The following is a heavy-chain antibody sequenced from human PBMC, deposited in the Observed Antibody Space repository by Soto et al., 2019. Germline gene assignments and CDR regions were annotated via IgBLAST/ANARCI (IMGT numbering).Heavy chain of an antibody. CDR3: TRGPSGDKVDY. V-gene: IGHV4-30-4*08. J-gene: IGHJ4*02. CDR2: IYEGGRT. CDR1: GGSVSSADWN. D-gene: IGHD7-27*01. Sequence: SETLSLTCTVSGGSVSSADWNWSWIRQTPGKGLEWIGHIYEGGRTYSNPSLMSRATISLDTSKNLFSLNLKSVTAADTAVYYCTRGPSGDKVDYWGQGTLVTVSS.